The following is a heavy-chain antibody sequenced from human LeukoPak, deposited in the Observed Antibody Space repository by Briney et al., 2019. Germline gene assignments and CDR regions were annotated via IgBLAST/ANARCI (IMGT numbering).Heavy chain of an antibody. Sequence: PGGSLRLSCAASEFTFSSFSIHWVRQVPGKGLEWVAVVSGDGTLKYYADSVKGRFTISRDNSKNTLYLQMNSLRAEDTALYYCARDPLPGAARYFDLWGRGTLVTVSS. CDR3: ARDPLPGAARYFDL. CDR1: EFTFSSFS. D-gene: IGHD2-15*01. CDR2: VSGDGTLK. J-gene: IGHJ2*01. V-gene: IGHV3-30-3*01.